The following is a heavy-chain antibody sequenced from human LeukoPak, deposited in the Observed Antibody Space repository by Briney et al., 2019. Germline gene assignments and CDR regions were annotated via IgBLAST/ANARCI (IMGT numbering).Heavy chain of an antibody. D-gene: IGHD6-13*01. V-gene: IGHV4-34*01. Sequence: SETMSLTSAVYGGSFSGYYGSWNRQPPGKGLELRGEINHSGSTNYNPSLKSRVTISVDTSKNQFSLKLSSVTAADTAVYYCARGPALYSSSRSFVPWGQGTLVSVSS. J-gene: IGHJ5*02. CDR1: GGSFSGYY. CDR3: ARGPALYSSSRSFVP. CDR2: INHSGST.